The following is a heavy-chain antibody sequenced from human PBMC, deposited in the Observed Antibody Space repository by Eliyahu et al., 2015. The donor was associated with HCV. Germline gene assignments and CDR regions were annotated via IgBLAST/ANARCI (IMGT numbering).Heavy chain of an antibody. V-gene: IGHV3-33*01. CDR1: GFTFSSYG. CDR3: AREGRDGLIDY. J-gene: IGHJ4*02. Sequence: QVQLVESGGGVVQPGRSLRLSCAASGFTFSSYGMHWVRQXPGKGLXWXAVIWYDGSNKYYADSVKGRFTISRDNSKNTLYLQMNSLRAEDTAVYYCAREGRDGLIDYWGQGTLVTVSS. CDR2: IWYDGSNK. D-gene: IGHD5-24*01.